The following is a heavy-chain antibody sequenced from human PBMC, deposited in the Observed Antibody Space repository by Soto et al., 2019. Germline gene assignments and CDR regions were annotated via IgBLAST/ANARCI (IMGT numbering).Heavy chain of an antibody. Sequence: EVQLVESGGGLVKPGGSLRLSCAASGFTFSSYSMNWVRQAPGKGLEWVSSISSSSSYIYYADSVKGRFTISRDNAKNSLYLQTNSLRAEDTAVYYCARDRAVAANGLDYWGQGTLVTVSS. CDR3: ARDRAVAANGLDY. D-gene: IGHD6-13*01. J-gene: IGHJ4*02. CDR1: GFTFSSYS. V-gene: IGHV3-21*01. CDR2: ISSSSSYI.